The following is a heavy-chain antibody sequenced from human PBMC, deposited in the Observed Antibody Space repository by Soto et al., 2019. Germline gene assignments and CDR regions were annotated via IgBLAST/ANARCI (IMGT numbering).Heavy chain of an antibody. CDR1: GYTFTSYG. V-gene: IGHV1-18*01. Sequence: QVHLVQSGAEVKKPGASVKVSCKASGYTFTSYGITWVRQAPGQGLEWMGWISAHNGNTDYAQKLQGRVIVTRDTSTSTAYMELRSLRPDDTGGYYCARGRYGDYWGQGALVTVSS. CDR2: ISAHNGNT. CDR3: ARGRYGDY. D-gene: IGHD1-1*01. J-gene: IGHJ4*02.